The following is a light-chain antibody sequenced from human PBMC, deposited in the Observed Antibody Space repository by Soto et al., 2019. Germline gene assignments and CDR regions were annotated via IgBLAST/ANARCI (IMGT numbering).Light chain of an antibody. Sequence: QSAVTQPPSASGTPGRRVTISCSGSSSNIGSNYVYWYQQLPGTAPKLLIYRNNQRPSGVPDRFSGSKSGTSASLAISGLRSEDEAEYYCAAWDDSLSEVFGGGTKLTVL. J-gene: IGLJ2*01. CDR3: AAWDDSLSEV. CDR2: RNN. CDR1: SSNIGSNY. V-gene: IGLV1-47*01.